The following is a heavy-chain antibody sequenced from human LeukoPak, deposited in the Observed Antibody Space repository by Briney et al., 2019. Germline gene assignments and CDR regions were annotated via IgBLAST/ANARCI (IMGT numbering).Heavy chain of an antibody. D-gene: IGHD6-13*01. CDR2: ISDDSGRI. CDR1: GFTFSSYA. V-gene: IGHV3-23*01. J-gene: IGHJ4*02. Sequence: GGSLGLSCVASGFTFSSYAMSWVRQAPGKGLEWVSQISDDSGRIYYADSVKGRFSISRDNSKNTLYLQMNSLRAEDTALYYCAKEASSSWTNWGQGTLVTVSS. CDR3: AKEASSSWTN.